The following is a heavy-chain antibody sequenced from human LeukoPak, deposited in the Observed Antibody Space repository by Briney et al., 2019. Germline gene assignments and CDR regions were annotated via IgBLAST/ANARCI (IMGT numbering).Heavy chain of an antibody. V-gene: IGHV1-2*02. CDR1: GGTFSSYA. D-gene: IGHD1-26*01. J-gene: IGHJ4*02. CDR2: INPNSGGT. CDR3: ARRVVGGNFDY. Sequence: GASVKVSCKASGGTFSSYAISWVRQAPGQGLEWMGWINPNSGGTNYAQKFQGRVTMTRDTSISTAYMELSRLRSDDTAVYYCARRVVGGNFDYWGQGTLVTVSS.